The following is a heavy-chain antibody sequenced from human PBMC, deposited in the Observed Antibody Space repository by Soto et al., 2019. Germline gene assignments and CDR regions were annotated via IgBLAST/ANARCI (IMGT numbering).Heavy chain of an antibody. J-gene: IGHJ6*02. Sequence: LRLSCAASGFTFSSYAMHWVRQAPGKGLEWVAVISYDGSNKYYADSVKGRFTISRDNSKNTLYLQMNSLRAEDTAVYYCARERGVGYYDILTGRLYYYGMDVWGQGTTVTVSS. CDR2: ISYDGSNK. D-gene: IGHD3-9*01. V-gene: IGHV3-30-3*01. CDR1: GFTFSSYA. CDR3: ARERGVGYYDILTGRLYYYGMDV.